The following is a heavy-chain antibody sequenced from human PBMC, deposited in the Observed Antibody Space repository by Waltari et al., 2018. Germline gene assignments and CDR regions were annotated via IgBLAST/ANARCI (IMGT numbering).Heavy chain of an antibody. CDR3: ARTNVDTGIEYYMDV. D-gene: IGHD5-18*01. CDR1: GGTFSSYA. CDR2: IIPILGTA. Sequence: VQLVQSGAEVKKPGSSVKVSCKASGGTFSSYAISWVRQAPGQGLEWMGRIIPILGTADEAKKCQGRVTITADKATSTAYMELSSMRSGDTAVYYCARTNVDTGIEYYMDVWGKGTTVTISS. V-gene: IGHV1-69*13. J-gene: IGHJ6*03.